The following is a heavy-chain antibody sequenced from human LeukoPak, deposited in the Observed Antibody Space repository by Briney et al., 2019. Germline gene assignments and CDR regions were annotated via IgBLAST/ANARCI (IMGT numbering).Heavy chain of an antibody. J-gene: IGHJ4*02. V-gene: IGHV3-30-3*01. CDR2: ISYDGSNK. Sequence: PGGSLRLSCAASGFTFSSYAMHWVRQAPGKGLEWVAVISYDGSNKYYAGSVKGRFTISRDNSKNTLYLQMNSLRAEDTAVYYCANQYYDFWSGYQGSPFDYWGQGTLVTVSS. D-gene: IGHD3-3*01. CDR3: ANQYYDFWSGYQGSPFDY. CDR1: GFTFSSYA.